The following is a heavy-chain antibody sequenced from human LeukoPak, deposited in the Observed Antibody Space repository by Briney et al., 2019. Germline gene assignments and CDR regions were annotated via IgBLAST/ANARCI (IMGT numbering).Heavy chain of an antibody. CDR2: ISSDGSAI. V-gene: IGHV3-48*03. CDR1: GFTFSSYE. D-gene: IGHD5/OR15-5a*01. CDR3: ARDKSVSGVYFDN. Sequence: GGSLRLSCAASGFTFSSYEMNWVRQAPGKGLEWVSYISSDGSAIVYADAVKGRFTISRDNAKNSLYLQMNGLRAEDTAVYYCARDKSVSGVYFDNWGQGTLVTVSS. J-gene: IGHJ4*02.